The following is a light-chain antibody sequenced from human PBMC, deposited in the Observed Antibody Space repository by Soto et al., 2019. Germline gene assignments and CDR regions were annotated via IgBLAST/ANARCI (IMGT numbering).Light chain of an antibody. J-gene: IGKJ1*01. Sequence: DIVMTQSPDSLAVSLGERATINCKSSQSVLYSSNNNNYIAWYQQKPGQPPKLIIYWASTRESGVPDRFSGSGSGTIFTLPISSLQAEDVAIYYCQQYYDTPSTFGKGTKGKNK. V-gene: IGKV4-1*01. CDR2: WAS. CDR3: QQYYDTPST. CDR1: QSVLYSSNNNNY.